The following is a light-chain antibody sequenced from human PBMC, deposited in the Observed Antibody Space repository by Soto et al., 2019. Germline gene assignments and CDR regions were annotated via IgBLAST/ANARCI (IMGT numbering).Light chain of an antibody. CDR2: SDS. CDR1: SSNIGSNT. CDR3: SAWDASLNGFVI. Sequence: QSVLTQPPSASGTPGQRVTISCSGSSSNIGSNTVNWYQHLPGTAPKLLIHSDSQRPSGVPDRFSGAKSGTSASLAISGLQSEAEGDYFCSAWDASLNGFVIFGGGTQLTVL. V-gene: IGLV1-44*01. J-gene: IGLJ2*01.